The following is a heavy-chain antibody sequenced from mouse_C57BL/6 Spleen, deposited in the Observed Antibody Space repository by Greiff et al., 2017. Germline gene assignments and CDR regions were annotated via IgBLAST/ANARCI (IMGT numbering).Heavy chain of an antibody. J-gene: IGHJ2*01. Sequence: VQLQQSGPELVKPGASVKISCKASGYSFTDYNMNWVKQSNGKSLEWIGVIHPNYGTTSYNQKFRGNATLTVDQSSSTTNEQLNSLTSEESAVYYCANSVYDGGGFDNGGQGTTLTVSS. CDR1: GYSFTDYN. CDR3: ANSVYDGGGFDN. V-gene: IGHV1-39*01. CDR2: IHPNYGTT. D-gene: IGHD2-14*01.